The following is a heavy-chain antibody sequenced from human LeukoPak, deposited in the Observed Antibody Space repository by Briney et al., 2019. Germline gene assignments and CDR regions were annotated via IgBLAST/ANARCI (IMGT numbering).Heavy chain of an antibody. J-gene: IGHJ3*01. CDR2: IKLDVSET. Sequence: GGSLSLSCAAYGFTFSSYWITWVRQAPGKGLEWVANIKLDVSETYYVDSVRGRFTISRNNTKNSLYLQMDSLRAEHTAVYSGARKGNAFDFGGQGTMVTVSS. V-gene: IGHV3-7*01. CDR3: ARKGNAFDF. CDR1: GFTFSSYW. D-gene: IGHD3-10*01.